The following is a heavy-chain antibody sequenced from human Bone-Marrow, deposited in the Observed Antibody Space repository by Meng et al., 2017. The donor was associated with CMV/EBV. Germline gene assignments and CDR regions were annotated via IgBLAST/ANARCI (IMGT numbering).Heavy chain of an antibody. CDR1: GFTFSSYW. CDR2: INSDGSST. CDR3: ARDAAPWRGATPDY. Sequence: GGSLRLSCAASGFTFSSYWMHWVRQAPGKGLVWVSRINSDGSSTSYADSVKGRFTISRDNDKNTLYLQMNRLGAEDTAVYYCARDAAPWRGATPDYWGQGTLVTVSS. J-gene: IGHJ4*02. D-gene: IGHD1-26*01. V-gene: IGHV3-74*01.